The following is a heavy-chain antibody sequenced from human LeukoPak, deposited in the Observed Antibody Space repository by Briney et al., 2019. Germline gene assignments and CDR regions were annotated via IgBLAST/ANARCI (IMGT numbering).Heavy chain of an antibody. V-gene: IGHV3-23*01. Sequence: PGGSLRLSCAASGFTFSSYAMSWVRQAPGKGLEWVSAISGSGGSTYYADSVKGRLTISRDNSKNTLYLQMNSLRAEDTAVYYCAEDHRFPLTVTTVDYWGQGTLVTVSS. CDR2: ISGSGGST. CDR3: AEDHRFPLTVTTVDY. J-gene: IGHJ4*02. CDR1: GFTFSSYA. D-gene: IGHD4-17*01.